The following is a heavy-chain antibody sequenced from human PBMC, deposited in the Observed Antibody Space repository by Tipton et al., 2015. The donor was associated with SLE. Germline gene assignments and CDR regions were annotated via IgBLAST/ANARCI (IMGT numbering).Heavy chain of an antibody. CDR3: ARQYGRGAFDI. D-gene: IGHD1-26*01. Sequence: LRLSCTVSGGSISLYYWSWIRQPPERGLEWIGHIYYSGITNYSPPLKSRVTMSVDTSNNHFSLKLSSVTAADTAMYYCARQYGRGAFDIWGQGTMVTVSS. CDR2: IYYSGIT. V-gene: IGHV4-59*01. J-gene: IGHJ3*02. CDR1: GGSISLYY.